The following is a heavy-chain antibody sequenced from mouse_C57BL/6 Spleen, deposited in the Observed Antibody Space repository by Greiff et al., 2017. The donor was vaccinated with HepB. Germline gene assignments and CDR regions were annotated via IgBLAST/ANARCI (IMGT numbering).Heavy chain of an antibody. J-gene: IGHJ2*01. CDR1: GFSLTSYG. CDR3: ARGRADYQGYFDY. V-gene: IGHV2-6*03. Sequence: VQLQQSGPGLVAPSQSLSITCTVSGFSLTSYGVHWVRQPPGKGLEWLVVIWSDGSTTYNSALKSRLSISKDNSKSQVFLKMNSLQTDDTAMYYCARGRADYQGYFDYWGQGTTLTVSS. D-gene: IGHD1-1*02. CDR2: IWSDGST.